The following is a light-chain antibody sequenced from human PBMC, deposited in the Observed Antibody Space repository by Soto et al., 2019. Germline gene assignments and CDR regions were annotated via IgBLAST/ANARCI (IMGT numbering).Light chain of an antibody. V-gene: IGKV3-20*01. CDR2: GAS. CDR3: QHYGSSTVT. Sequence: ELVLTQSPGTLSSSPGKRATLSCRASQSVSSSSLAWYQQKPGQAPRLLIYGASSRAAGIPDRFSGSGSGTDSPLAISRREPEDFAVYYCQHYGSSTVTFGQGTKVEIK. CDR1: QSVSSSS. J-gene: IGKJ1*01.